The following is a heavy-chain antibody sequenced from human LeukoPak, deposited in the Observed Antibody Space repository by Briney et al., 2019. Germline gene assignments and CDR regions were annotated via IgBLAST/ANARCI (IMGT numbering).Heavy chain of an antibody. CDR3: ARRYYSDNSGYLY. J-gene: IGHJ4*02. Sequence: GGSLRLSCAASGFTFANYAMSWVRQAPGKGLEWVSAISGSGGSTYYADSVKGRFTISRDNSKNTLYLQMNSLRAEDSAVYYCARRYYSDNSGYLYWGQGTLVTVSS. D-gene: IGHD3-22*01. V-gene: IGHV3-23*01. CDR2: ISGSGGST. CDR1: GFTFANYA.